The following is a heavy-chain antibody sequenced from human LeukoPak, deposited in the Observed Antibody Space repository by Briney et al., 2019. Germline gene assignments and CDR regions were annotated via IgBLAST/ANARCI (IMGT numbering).Heavy chain of an antibody. CDR2: INTKKGDT. CDR1: GYTLTNYN. D-gene: IGHD4-23*01. J-gene: IGHJ4*02. Sequence: SVKVSCKASGYTLTNYNISWVRQAPGQGLEWMGWINTKKGDTLYAQKLQGRVTMTADTSTNTAYMELRSLRFDDTAVYYCAREFGHCYGDNCFYFFDTWGQGFRVTVSS. V-gene: IGHV1-18*01. CDR3: AREFGHCYGDNCFYFFDT.